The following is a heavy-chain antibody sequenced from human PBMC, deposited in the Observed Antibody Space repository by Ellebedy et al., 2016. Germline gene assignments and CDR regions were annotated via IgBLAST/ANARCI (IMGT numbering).Heavy chain of an antibody. Sequence: GESLKISCAASGFTFSSNAMSWVRQAPGKGLEWVSGISASGTNTYYADSVKGRFTISRDNSKNTLYLQINSLRAEDTAIYYCVAWLEGVAYWGQGTLVTVSS. CDR3: VAWLEGVAY. CDR1: GFTFSSNA. CDR2: ISASGTNT. D-gene: IGHD3/OR15-3a*01. V-gene: IGHV3-23*01. J-gene: IGHJ4*02.